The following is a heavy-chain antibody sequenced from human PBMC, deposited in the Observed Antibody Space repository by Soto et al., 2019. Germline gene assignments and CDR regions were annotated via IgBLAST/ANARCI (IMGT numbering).Heavy chain of an antibody. Sequence: GGSLRLSCAASGFTFSSYGMHWVRQAPGKGLEWVSVIWYDGSNKYYADSVKGRFTISRDNSKNTLYLQMNSLRAEDTAVYYCASGIGYSSSWDPRRSYSSGAEWFDPWGQGTLVTVSS. J-gene: IGHJ5*02. CDR2: IWYDGSNK. V-gene: IGHV3-33*01. CDR3: ASGIGYSSSWDPRRSYSSGAEWFDP. D-gene: IGHD6-13*01. CDR1: GFTFSSYG.